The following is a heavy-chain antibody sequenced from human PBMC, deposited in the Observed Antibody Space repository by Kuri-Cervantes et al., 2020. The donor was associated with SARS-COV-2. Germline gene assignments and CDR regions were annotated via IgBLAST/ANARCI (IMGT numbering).Heavy chain of an antibody. CDR3: GGGGIVVAAAEAFDI. V-gene: IGHV4-38-2*01. Sequence: SQTLSLTCAVSGYSISSGYYWGWIRQPPGKGLEWIGSIYHSGSTYYNPSLKSRVTISVDTSKNQFSLKLSSVTAADTAVYYCGGGGIVVAAAEAFDIWGQGTMVTVSS. CDR1: GYSISSGYY. D-gene: IGHD6-13*01. J-gene: IGHJ3*02. CDR2: IYHSGST.